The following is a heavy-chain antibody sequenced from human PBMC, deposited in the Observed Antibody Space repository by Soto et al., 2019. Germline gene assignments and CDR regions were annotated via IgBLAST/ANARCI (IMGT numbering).Heavy chain of an antibody. Sequence: PSETLSLTCAVSGYSISSGYYWCWIRQPPGKGLEWIGSIYHSGSTYYNPSLKSRVTISVDTSKNQFSLKLSSVTAADTDVYYCARDPRDPDIWVNWFGPCRQGTMITSSS. CDR1: GYSISSGYY. J-gene: IGHJ5*02. D-gene: IGHD2-15*01. V-gene: IGHV4-38-2*02. CDR2: IYHSGST. CDR3: ARDPRDPDIWVNWFGP.